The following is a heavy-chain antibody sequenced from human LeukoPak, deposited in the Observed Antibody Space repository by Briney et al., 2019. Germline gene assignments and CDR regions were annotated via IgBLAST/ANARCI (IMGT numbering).Heavy chain of an antibody. CDR1: GFTFSTYT. V-gene: IGHV3-21*01. D-gene: IGHD1-26*01. CDR2: ISSSSYYI. J-gene: IGHJ4*02. Sequence: GGSLRLSCTASGFTFSTYTMNWVRQAPGKGLEWVSSISSSSYYIYYADSVKGRFTISRDNAKNSLFLQMNSLGAEDTAVYYCGAAYSGSSPFDYWGQGTPVTVSS. CDR3: GAAYSGSSPFDY.